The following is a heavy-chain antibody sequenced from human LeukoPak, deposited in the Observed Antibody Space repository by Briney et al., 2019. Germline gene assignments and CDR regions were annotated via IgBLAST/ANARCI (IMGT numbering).Heavy chain of an antibody. D-gene: IGHD3-22*01. CDR3: ASRNYYDSSGYSAIDY. V-gene: IGHV4-39*01. Sequence: PSETLSLTCTVSGGSISSSSYYWGWIRQPPGKGLEWIGSIYYSGSTYYNPSLKSRVTISVDTSKNQFSLKLSSVTAADTAVYYCASRNYYDSSGYSAIDYWGQGTLVTVSS. J-gene: IGHJ4*02. CDR2: IYYSGST. CDR1: GGSISSSSYY.